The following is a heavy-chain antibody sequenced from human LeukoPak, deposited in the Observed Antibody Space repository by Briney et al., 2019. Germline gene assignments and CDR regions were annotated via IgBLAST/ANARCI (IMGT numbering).Heavy chain of an antibody. V-gene: IGHV2-5*02. CDR1: GFSLSTGGVG. Sequence: SGPTLVNPTQTLTLTCTFSGFSLSTGGVGVGWIRQPPGKALEWLAFIFWDDDKRYSPSLKSRLTITKDTSKNQVVLTMTNLDPVDTATYYCAHRPHYSGSGSYSFQHWGQGTLVTVSS. J-gene: IGHJ1*01. CDR2: IFWDDDK. CDR3: AHRPHYSGSGSYSFQH. D-gene: IGHD3-10*01.